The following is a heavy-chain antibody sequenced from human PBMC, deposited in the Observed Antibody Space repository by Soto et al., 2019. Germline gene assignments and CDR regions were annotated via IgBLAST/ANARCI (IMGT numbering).Heavy chain of an antibody. D-gene: IGHD1-26*01. CDR2: TYYRSKWYY. Sequence: SQTLSLTCAITGDSVSSNSAGWSWVRQSPPRGLEWLGRTYYRSKWYYEYAVSVRGRITINPDTSKNQYSLQLNPVTPEDTAVYFCARGEQYSGRIFDYWGQGTLVTVSS. J-gene: IGHJ4*01. V-gene: IGHV6-1*01. CDR1: GDSVSSNSAG. CDR3: ARGEQYSGRIFDY.